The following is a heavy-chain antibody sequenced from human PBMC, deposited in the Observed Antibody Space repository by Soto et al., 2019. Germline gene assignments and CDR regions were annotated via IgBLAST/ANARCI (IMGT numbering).Heavy chain of an antibody. D-gene: IGHD6-13*01. CDR2: INHSGST. CDR1: GGSFSGYY. CDR3: ARGHGSWLRTKRNWFDP. V-gene: IGHV4-34*01. Sequence: SETLSLTCAVYGGSFSGYYWSWIRQPPGKGLEWIGEINHSGSTNYNPSLKSRVTISVDTSKNQFSLKLSSVTAADTAVYYCARGHGSWLRTKRNWFDPWGQGTLVTVSS. J-gene: IGHJ5*02.